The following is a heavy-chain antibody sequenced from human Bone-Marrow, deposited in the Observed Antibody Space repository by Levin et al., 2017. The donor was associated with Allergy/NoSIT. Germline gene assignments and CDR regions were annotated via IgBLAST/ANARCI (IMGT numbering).Heavy chain of an antibody. Sequence: GGSLRLSCTASGFTFSTYAMTWVRQAPGKGLEWVSSNSGSGTTTYYADSMKGRFTISRDNSKSTLFLQMSSLRAEDTAVYYCARAYINTWYLRGFDPWGQGTLVTVSS. D-gene: IGHD6-13*01. CDR2: NSGSGTTT. CDR3: ARAYINTWYLRGFDP. CDR1: GFTFSTYA. V-gene: IGHV3-23*01. J-gene: IGHJ5*02.